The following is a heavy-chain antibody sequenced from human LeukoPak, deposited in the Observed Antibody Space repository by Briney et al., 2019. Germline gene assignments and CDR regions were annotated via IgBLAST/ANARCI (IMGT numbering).Heavy chain of an antibody. CDR2: IWYDGSNK. D-gene: IGHD1-26*01. J-gene: IGHJ4*02. V-gene: IGHV3-33*06. Sequence: GGSLRLSCAASGFTFSSYGMHWVRQAPGKGLEWVAVIWYDGSNKYYADSVKGRFAISRDNSKNTLYLQMNSLRAEDTAVYYCAKEDRIVGATLFDYWGQGTLVTVSS. CDR3: AKEDRIVGATLFDY. CDR1: GFTFSSYG.